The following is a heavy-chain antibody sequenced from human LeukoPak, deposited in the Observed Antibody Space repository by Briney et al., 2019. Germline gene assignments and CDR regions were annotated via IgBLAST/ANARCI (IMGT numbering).Heavy chain of an antibody. D-gene: IGHD2-15*01. V-gene: IGHV1-3*01. Sequence: ASVKVSCKASGYTFTSYAMHWVRQAPGQRLEWMGWINAGNGNTKYSQKFQGRVTITADESTSTAYMELSSLRSEDTAVYYCARRDCSGGSCYSLGDAFDIWGQGTMVTVSS. J-gene: IGHJ3*02. CDR1: GYTFTSYA. CDR3: ARRDCSGGSCYSLGDAFDI. CDR2: INAGNGNT.